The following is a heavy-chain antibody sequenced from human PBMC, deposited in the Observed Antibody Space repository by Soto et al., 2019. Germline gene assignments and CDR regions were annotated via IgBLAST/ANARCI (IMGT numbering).Heavy chain of an antibody. D-gene: IGHD6-19*01. CDR2: ISSSSSYT. Sequence: PGGSLRLSCASSGFTFSDYYMSWIRQAPGKGLEWVSYISSSSSYTNYADSVKGRFTISRDNAKNSLYLQMNSLRAEDTAVYYCARDTHSSGWYYYYGMDVWGQGTTVTVSS. J-gene: IGHJ6*02. CDR3: ARDTHSSGWYYYYGMDV. V-gene: IGHV3-11*06. CDR1: GFTFSDYY.